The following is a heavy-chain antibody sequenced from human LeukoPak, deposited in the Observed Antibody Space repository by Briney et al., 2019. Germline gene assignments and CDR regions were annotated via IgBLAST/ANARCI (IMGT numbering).Heavy chain of an antibody. V-gene: IGHV1-24*01. CDR2: FDPEDGET. Sequence: ASVKVSCKVSGYTLTELSMHWVRQAPGKGLEWMGSFDPEDGETIYAQKFQGRVTMTEDTSTDTAYMELSSLRSEDTAVYYCATATSGYSYGPPPFDYWGQGTLVTVSS. D-gene: IGHD5-18*01. CDR3: ATATSGYSYGPPPFDY. CDR1: GYTLTELS. J-gene: IGHJ4*02.